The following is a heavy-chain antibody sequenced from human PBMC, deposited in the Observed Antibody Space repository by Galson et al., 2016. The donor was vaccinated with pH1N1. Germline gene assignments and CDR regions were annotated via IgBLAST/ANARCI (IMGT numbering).Heavy chain of an antibody. D-gene: IGHD3-9*01. CDR3: AGRYFDY. Sequence: SLRLSCAASGFNFSNYWMQLVRQAPGEGLQSVANINQDGDKKYYVGSVEGRFTISRDHATNSLYLHMNNLRDEDTAMYFCAGRYFDYWGQGALVTCSS. J-gene: IGHJ4*02. CDR2: INQDGDKK. CDR1: GFNFSNYW. V-gene: IGHV3-7*01.